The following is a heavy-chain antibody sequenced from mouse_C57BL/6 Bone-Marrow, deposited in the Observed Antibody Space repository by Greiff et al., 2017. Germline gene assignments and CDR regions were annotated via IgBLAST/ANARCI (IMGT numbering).Heavy chain of an antibody. CDR3: ASDTQLAIYWYFDV. J-gene: IGHJ1*03. CDR2: IYPGDGDT. D-gene: IGHD1-1*01. V-gene: IGHV1-82*01. CDR1: GYAFSSSW. Sequence: QVQLKESGPELVKPGASVKISCKASGYAFSSSWMNWVKQRPGKGLEWIGRIYPGDGDTNYNGKFKGKATLTADKSSSTAYMQLSSLTSQDSAVYFGASDTQLAIYWYFDVWGTGTTVTVSS.